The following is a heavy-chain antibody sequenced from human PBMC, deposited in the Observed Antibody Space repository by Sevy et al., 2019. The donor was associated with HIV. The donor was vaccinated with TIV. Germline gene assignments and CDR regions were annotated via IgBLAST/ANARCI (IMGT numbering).Heavy chain of an antibody. CDR2: IYYSGST. CDR3: ARSVGMGNYFDY. CDR1: GGSMTSYY. J-gene: IGHJ4*02. D-gene: IGHD2-21*01. Sequence: SETLSLSCSVSGGSMTSYYWSWIRQPPGKGLEWIGYIYYSGSTNYNPSLKSRVTMSVDTSKNQFSLTLISVSAVDTAVYYCARSVGMGNYFDYWGQGALVTVSS. V-gene: IGHV4-59*13.